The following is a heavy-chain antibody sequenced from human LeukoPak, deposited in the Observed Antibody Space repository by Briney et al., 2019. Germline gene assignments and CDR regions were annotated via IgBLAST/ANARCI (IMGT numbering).Heavy chain of an antibody. CDR1: GFTFSSYG. J-gene: IGHJ6*02. V-gene: IGHV3-30*03. CDR3: ARDPETPPSWDSPFGYYGMDV. Sequence: GGSLRLSCAASGFTFSSYGMHWVRQAPGKGLEWVAVISYDGSNKYYADSVKGRFTISRDNSKNTLYLQMNSLRAEDTAVYYCARDPETPPSWDSPFGYYGMDVWGQGTTVTVSS. D-gene: IGHD3-16*01. CDR2: ISYDGSNK.